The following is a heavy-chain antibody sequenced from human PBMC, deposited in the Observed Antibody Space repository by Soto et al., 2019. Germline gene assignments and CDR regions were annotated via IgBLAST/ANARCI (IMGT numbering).Heavy chain of an antibody. CDR3: AREADPYNWNRYVDY. CDR2: IYYSGST. D-gene: IGHD1-20*01. V-gene: IGHV4-30-4*01. CDR1: GGSISSGDYY. Sequence: SETLSLTCTVSGGSISSGDYYWSWIRQPPGKGLEWIGYIYYSGSTYYNPSLKSRVTISVDTSKNQFSLKLSSVTAADTAVYYCAREADPYNWNRYVDYWGQGTLVTVSS. J-gene: IGHJ4*02.